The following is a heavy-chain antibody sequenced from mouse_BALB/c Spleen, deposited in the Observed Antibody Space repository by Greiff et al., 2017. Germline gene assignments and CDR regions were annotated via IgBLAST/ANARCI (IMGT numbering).Heavy chain of an antibody. D-gene: IGHD3-1*01. Sequence: VKLVESGAELMKPGASVKISCKATGYTFSSYWIEWVKQRPGHGLEWIGEINPSNGGTNFNEKFKSKATLTVDKSSSTAYMQLSSLTSEDSAVYYCTRSGGRFSHFDYWGQGTTLTVSA. CDR2: INPSNGGT. CDR3: TRSGGRFSHFDY. CDR1: GYTFSSYW. V-gene: IGHV1S81*02. J-gene: IGHJ2*01.